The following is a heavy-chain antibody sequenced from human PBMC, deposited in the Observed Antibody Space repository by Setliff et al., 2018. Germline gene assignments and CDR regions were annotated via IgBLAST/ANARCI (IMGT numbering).Heavy chain of an antibody. J-gene: IGHJ4*02. D-gene: IGHD6-13*01. Sequence: GASVKVSCKTSGYSFTRYYMHWVRQAPGQGLEWMGVINTGGGSASYAQKFQGRVTMTSDTSTRTVYMEVNSVRSDDTAIYYCARGGMAAAGRKGVFEYWGQGTQVTVSS. CDR1: GYSFTRYY. CDR3: ARGGMAAAGRKGVFEY. CDR2: INTGGGSA. V-gene: IGHV1-46*01.